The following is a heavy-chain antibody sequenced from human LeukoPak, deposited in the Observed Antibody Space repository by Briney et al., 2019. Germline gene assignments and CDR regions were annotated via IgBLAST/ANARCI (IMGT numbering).Heavy chain of an antibody. CDR2: IKQDGSET. CDR3: ARHLTFFGY. J-gene: IGHJ4*02. Sequence: GGSLRLSCVVSGLTFSDYWMSWVRQAPGKGLEWVGNIKQDGSETYYGDSVKGRFTISRDNAKKSLYLQMNNLRAEDTAVYFRARHLTFFGYWGQGALVSVSS. V-gene: IGHV3-7*01. D-gene: IGHD4/OR15-4a*01. CDR1: GLTFSDYW.